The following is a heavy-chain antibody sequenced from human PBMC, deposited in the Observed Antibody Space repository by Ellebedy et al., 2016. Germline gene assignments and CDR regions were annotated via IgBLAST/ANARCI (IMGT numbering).Heavy chain of an antibody. D-gene: IGHD6-13*01. CDR1: GFTFSTFA. CDR3: AKGVGQQLVFGH. V-gene: IGHV3-23*01. CDR2: ISASGGST. Sequence: GGSLRLSXAASGFTFSTFAMSWVRQAPGKGLEWVSGISASGGSTYYADSVKGRFTISRDNSKNTLYLQMNSLRAEDTAVYYCAKGVGQQLVFGHWGQGTLVTVSS. J-gene: IGHJ5*02.